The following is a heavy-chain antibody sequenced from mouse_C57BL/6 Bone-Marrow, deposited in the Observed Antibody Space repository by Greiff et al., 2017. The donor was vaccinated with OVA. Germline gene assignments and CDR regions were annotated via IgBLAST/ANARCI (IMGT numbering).Heavy chain of an antibody. CDR3: ERGRVRRAAGAMDY. V-gene: IGHV1-72*01. CDR2: IDPNSGGT. J-gene: IGHJ4*01. D-gene: IGHD2-14*01. CDR1: GYTFTSYW. Sequence: QVQLQQPGAELVKPGASVKLSCKASGYTFTSYWMHWVKQRPGRGLEWIGSIDPNSGGTKYNEKFKSKATLTVDKPSSTAYMQLSSLTAEDSAVDYCERGRVRRAAGAMDYWGQGTSVTVSS.